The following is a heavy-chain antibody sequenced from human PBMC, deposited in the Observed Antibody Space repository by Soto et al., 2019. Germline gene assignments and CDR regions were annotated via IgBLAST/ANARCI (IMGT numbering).Heavy chain of an antibody. J-gene: IGHJ6*02. CDR2: ITTTSTYK. CDR3: AREKCSSTSCNHGMDV. V-gene: IGHV3-21*01. CDR1: AFTFNNFP. D-gene: IGHD2-2*01. Sequence: PGGSLRLSCVASAFTFNNFPMHWVRQAPGKGLQWLASITTTSTYKYYADSVKGRFSISRDKAKNSLYLELTNLRSEDTAVYYCAREKCSSTSCNHGMDVWGLGTTVTVSS.